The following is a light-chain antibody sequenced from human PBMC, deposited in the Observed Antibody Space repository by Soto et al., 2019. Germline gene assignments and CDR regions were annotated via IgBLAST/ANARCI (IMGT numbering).Light chain of an antibody. V-gene: IGLV2-11*01. CDR3: CSYAGTYTWV. Sequence: QSALTQTRSVSGSPGQSVTISCTGTSSNVGDYNYVSWYQQHPGKAPKLLIYNVSKRPSGISDRFSGSKSGNTASLAISGLQTEDEADYYCCSYAGTYTWVFGGGTKLTVL. J-gene: IGLJ2*01. CDR1: SSNVGDYNY. CDR2: NVS.